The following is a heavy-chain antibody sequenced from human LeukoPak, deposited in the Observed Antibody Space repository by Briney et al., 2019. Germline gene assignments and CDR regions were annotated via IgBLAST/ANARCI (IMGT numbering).Heavy chain of an antibody. CDR3: ARVGARLGAFDI. CDR1: GFTFSTYG. CDR2: IRYVGINK. J-gene: IGHJ3*02. D-gene: IGHD6-25*01. Sequence: GGSLRLSCAASGFTFSTYGMHWVRQAPGKGLEWVSFIRYVGINKYYADSVKGRFTISRDNAKNTLYLQMNSLRAEDTAVYYCARVGARLGAFDIWGQGTMVTVSS. V-gene: IGHV3-30*02.